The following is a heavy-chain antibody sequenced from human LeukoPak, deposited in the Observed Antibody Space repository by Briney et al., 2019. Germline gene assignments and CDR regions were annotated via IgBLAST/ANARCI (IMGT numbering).Heavy chain of an antibody. V-gene: IGHV3-23*01. D-gene: IGHD3-22*01. J-gene: IGHJ4*02. CDR3: AKDRPNYYGSNGHYYKLNGDC. CDR2: ISGSGGST. Sequence: GGSLRLSCAASGFTFSTYAMSWVRQAPGMGLEWVSLISGSGGSTYYADSVKGRFTISKDNSDNTLYLQMNSLRAEDTAVYYCAKDRPNYYGSNGHYYKLNGDCWGQGTLVTVSS. CDR1: GFTFSTYA.